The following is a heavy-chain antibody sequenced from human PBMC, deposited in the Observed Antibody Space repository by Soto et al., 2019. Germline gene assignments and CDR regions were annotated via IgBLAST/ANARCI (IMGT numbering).Heavy chain of an antibody. CDR1: YG. CDR3: AKEGVVVPTLGWFDA. CDR2: ISASGDGT. J-gene: IGHJ5*02. D-gene: IGHD2-2*01. Sequence: YGVSWISQNQGKGLEWVSGISASGDGTYYADSVKGRFTVSRDNSRNTLYLQMSNLRAEDTAIYYCAKEGVVVPTLGWFDAWGQGTLVPGFS. V-gene: IGHV3-23*01.